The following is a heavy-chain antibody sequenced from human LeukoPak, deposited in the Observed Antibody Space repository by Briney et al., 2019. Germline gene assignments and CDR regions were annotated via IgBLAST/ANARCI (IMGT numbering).Heavy chain of an antibody. CDR3: ARGPGFTANTGSPKWYFDL. CDR1: GYTLSDYY. D-gene: IGHD3-10*01. J-gene: IGHJ2*01. Sequence: ASVKVSCKATGYTLSDYYIHWVRRAPGQGFEWMGWMNPNTGVTNYAQKFLGRVTMTSDTAISTAYMDLNSLISDDTAVYSCARGPGFTANTGSPKWYFDLWGPGTLVTVSS. V-gene: IGHV1-2*02. CDR2: MNPNTGVT.